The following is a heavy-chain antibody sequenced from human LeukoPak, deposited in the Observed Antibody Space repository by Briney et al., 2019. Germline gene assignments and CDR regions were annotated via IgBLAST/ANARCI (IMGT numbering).Heavy chain of an antibody. V-gene: IGHV3-30*02. J-gene: IGHJ6*02. CDR1: GFTFSSYG. CDR3: ARGSRRTHYYYYGMDV. Sequence: GGSLRLSCAASGFTFSSYGMHWVRQAPGKGLEWVAFIWYDGSNKYYTDSVKGRFTISRDNSKNTLYLQMNSLRAEDTAVYYCARGSRRTHYYYYGMDVWGQGTTVTVSS. CDR2: IWYDGSNK.